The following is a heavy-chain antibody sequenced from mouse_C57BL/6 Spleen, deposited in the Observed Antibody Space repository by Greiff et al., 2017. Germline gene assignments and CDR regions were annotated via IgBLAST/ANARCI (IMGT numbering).Heavy chain of an antibody. J-gene: IGHJ4*01. D-gene: IGHD3-1*01. V-gene: IGHV2-6-1*01. CDR1: GFSLTSYG. CDR2: IWSDGST. Sequence: VQLQESGPGLVAPSQSLSITCTVSGFSLTSYGVHWVRQPPGKGLEWLVVIWSDGSTTYNSALKSRLSISKDNSKSQVFLKMNSLQTDDTAMYYCARQPGLRAGYAMDYWGQGTSVTVSS. CDR3: ARQPGLRAGYAMDY.